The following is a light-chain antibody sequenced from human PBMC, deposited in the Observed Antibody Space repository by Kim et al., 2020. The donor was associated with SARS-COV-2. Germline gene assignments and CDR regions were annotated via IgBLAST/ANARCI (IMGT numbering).Light chain of an antibody. Sequence: GQSIINSCTVTSTDVGGYNSGSWYQHNAGKDPKLMIYGVSKRRSGVSNRFSGSKSGDTASLTISGRQAEDEADYYCSSYTSSSTLVFGGGTQLTVL. CDR1: STDVGGYNS. CDR3: SSYTSSSTLV. J-gene: IGLJ2*01. V-gene: IGLV2-14*03. CDR2: GVS.